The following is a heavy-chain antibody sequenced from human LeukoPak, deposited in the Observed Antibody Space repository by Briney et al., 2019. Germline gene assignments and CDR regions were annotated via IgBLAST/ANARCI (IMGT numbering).Heavy chain of an antibody. D-gene: IGHD4-11*01. Sequence: ASVKVSCKASGGTFSIYTISWVRQAPGQGLEWMGRIIPILGIANYAQKFQGRVTITADKSTSTAYMELSSLRSEDTAVYYCAPHIPDDYSNYHFDYWGQGTLVTVSS. J-gene: IGHJ4*02. CDR1: GGTFSIYT. CDR3: APHIPDDYSNYHFDY. CDR2: IIPILGIA. V-gene: IGHV1-69*02.